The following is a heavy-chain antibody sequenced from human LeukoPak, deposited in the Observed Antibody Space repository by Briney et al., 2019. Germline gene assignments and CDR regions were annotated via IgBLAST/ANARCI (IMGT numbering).Heavy chain of an antibody. CDR2: ISAYNGNT. Sequence: ASVKXSCXAXXYXFTSYGISWVRQAPGQGLEWMGWISAYNGNTNYAQKLQGRVTMTTDTSTSTAYMELRSLRSDDTAVYYCARKRINYYGSGSRSTNWFDPWGQGTLVTVSS. CDR1: XYXFTSYG. V-gene: IGHV1-18*01. J-gene: IGHJ5*02. D-gene: IGHD3-10*01. CDR3: ARKRINYYGSGSRSTNWFDP.